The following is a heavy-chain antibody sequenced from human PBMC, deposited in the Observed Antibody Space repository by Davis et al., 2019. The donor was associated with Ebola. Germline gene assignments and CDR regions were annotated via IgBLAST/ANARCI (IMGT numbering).Heavy chain of an antibody. CDR3: ARGGYFDWLTRWHYYGMDV. V-gene: IGHV1-8*01. Sequence: AASVKVSCKASVYTFTTYDIHWVRQATGQGLEWMGWMNPNSENTGYAQKFQGRVTMTRSTSISTAYMELSSLRPEDTAVYYCARGGYFDWLTRWHYYGMDVWGQGTTVTVSS. CDR2: MNPNSENT. D-gene: IGHD3-9*01. CDR1: VYTFTTYD. J-gene: IGHJ6*02.